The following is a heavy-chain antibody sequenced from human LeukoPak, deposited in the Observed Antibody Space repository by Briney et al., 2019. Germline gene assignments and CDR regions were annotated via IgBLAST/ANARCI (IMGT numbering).Heavy chain of an antibody. CDR1: GGSISSGGYS. D-gene: IGHD6-13*01. CDR2: IYHSGST. Sequence: PSESLSLTCAVSGGSISSGGYSWRWIRQPPGKGLEWIGYIYHSGSTYYNPSLKSRVTISVDRSKNQFSLKLSSVTAADTAVYYCARAPFGYSSSWYSGMDVWGKGTTVTVSS. J-gene: IGHJ6*04. CDR3: ARAPFGYSSSWYSGMDV. V-gene: IGHV4-30-2*01.